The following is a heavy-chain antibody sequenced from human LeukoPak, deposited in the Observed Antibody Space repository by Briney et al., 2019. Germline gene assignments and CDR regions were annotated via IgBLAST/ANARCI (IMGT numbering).Heavy chain of an antibody. Sequence: SETLSLTCTVSGGSISSYCWSWIRQPPGKGLEWIGYTYYSGSTNYNPSLKSRATISVETSKKQFSLKLSSVTAADTAVYYCARAGPYYDFWSGCGRGVLYGFDYWGQGTLVTVSS. CDR1: GGSISSYC. J-gene: IGHJ4*02. CDR2: TYYSGST. CDR3: ARAGPYYDFWSGCGRGVLYGFDY. V-gene: IGHV4-59*01. D-gene: IGHD3-3*01.